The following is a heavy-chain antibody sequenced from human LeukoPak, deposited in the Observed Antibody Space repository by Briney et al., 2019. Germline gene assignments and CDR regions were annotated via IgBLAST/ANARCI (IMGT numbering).Heavy chain of an antibody. CDR1: GFTFSSYS. Sequence: GGSLRRSCAASGFTFSSYSMNWVRQAPGKGLEWVSSISSSSSYIYYADSVKGRFTISRDNAKNSLYLQMNSLRAEDTAVYYCASRYCSGGSCYLSFDYWGQGTLVTVSS. CDR3: ASRYCSGGSCYLSFDY. J-gene: IGHJ4*02. D-gene: IGHD2-15*01. CDR2: ISSSSSYI. V-gene: IGHV3-21*01.